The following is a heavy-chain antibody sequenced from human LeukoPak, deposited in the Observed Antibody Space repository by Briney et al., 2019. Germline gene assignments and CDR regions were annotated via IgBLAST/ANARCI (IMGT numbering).Heavy chain of an antibody. V-gene: IGHV1-2*02. D-gene: IGHD1-26*01. CDR1: GYTLTDYY. Sequence: ASVTVSCRASGYTLTDYYMHWVRQTPGQGLEWVGWINPNSGDTNYAQKFQGRVTMTRDTSISTAYMDRSRLTSDDTAIYYCARDWRGSYFPDFWGQGTLVTVSS. CDR3: ARDWRGSYFPDF. CDR2: INPNSGDT. J-gene: IGHJ4*02.